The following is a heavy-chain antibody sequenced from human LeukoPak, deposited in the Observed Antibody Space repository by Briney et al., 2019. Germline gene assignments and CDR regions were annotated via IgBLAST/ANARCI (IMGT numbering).Heavy chain of an antibody. Sequence: ASVKVSCKASGYTFTGYYMHLVRQAPGQGLEWMGWINPNSGGTNYAQKFQGRVTMTRDTSISTAYMELSRLRSDDTAVYYCARLGIAAAGKEGDWGQGTLVTVSS. CDR2: INPNSGGT. CDR1: GYTFTGYY. J-gene: IGHJ4*02. CDR3: ARLGIAAAGKEGD. D-gene: IGHD6-13*01. V-gene: IGHV1-2*02.